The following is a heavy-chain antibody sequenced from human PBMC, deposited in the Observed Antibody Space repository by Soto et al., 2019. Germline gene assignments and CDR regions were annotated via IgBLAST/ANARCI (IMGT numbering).Heavy chain of an antibody. V-gene: IGHV3-21*01. CDR1: GFTFSSYS. Sequence: GGSLRLSCAASGFTFSSYSMNWVRQAPGKGLEWVSSISSSSSYIYYADSVKGRFTISRDNAKNSLYLQMNSLRAEDTAVYYCARPTKRSTVVDYYYGMDVWGQGTTVTVSS. CDR2: ISSSSSYI. D-gene: IGHD3-22*01. J-gene: IGHJ6*02. CDR3: ARPTKRSTVVDYYYGMDV.